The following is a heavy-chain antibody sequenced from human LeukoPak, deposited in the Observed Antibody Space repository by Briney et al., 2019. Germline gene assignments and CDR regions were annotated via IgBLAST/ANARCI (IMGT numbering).Heavy chain of an antibody. Sequence: ASVKVSCTASGYTFISYGISWVRQAPGQGLEWMGWISAYNGNTKYSQKFQGRVTITRDTSASTAYMELSSLRSEDTAVYYCARDLRGFTIFGVVADAFDIWGQGTMVTVSS. J-gene: IGHJ3*02. D-gene: IGHD3-3*01. CDR2: ISAYNGNT. V-gene: IGHV1-18*01. CDR3: ARDLRGFTIFGVVADAFDI. CDR1: GYTFISYG.